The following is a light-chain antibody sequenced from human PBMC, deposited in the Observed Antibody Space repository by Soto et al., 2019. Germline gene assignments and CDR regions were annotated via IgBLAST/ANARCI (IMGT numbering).Light chain of an antibody. CDR2: AAS. Sequence: EIVLTQSPATLSLSPGEKATLSCRASLSVSSYLAWYQQKPGQAPRLLIYAASNRATGVPARFSGSGSGTDFTLTISSLEPEDFAVYYCQHRSNWPLTFGGGTKVEIK. CDR3: QHRSNWPLT. CDR1: LSVSSY. J-gene: IGKJ4*01. V-gene: IGKV3-11*01.